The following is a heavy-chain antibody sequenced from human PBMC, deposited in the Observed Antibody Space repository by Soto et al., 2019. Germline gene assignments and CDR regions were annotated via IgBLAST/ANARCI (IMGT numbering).Heavy chain of an antibody. CDR1: GYTFTSYA. V-gene: IGHV1-3*01. CDR3: AATTEVRYYDFLSGDDPHYGMDV. Sequence: ASVKVSCKASGYTFTSYAMHWVRQSPGQRLEWMGWINAGNGNTKYSQKFQGRVTITRDTSASTAYMELSSLRSEDTAVYYCAATTEVRYYDFLSGDDPHYGMDVWGQGTTVIVSS. J-gene: IGHJ6*02. CDR2: INAGNGNT. D-gene: IGHD3-3*01.